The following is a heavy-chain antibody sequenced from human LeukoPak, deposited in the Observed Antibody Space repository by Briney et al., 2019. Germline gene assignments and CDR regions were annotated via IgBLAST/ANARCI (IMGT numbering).Heavy chain of an antibody. CDR1: GASLSTSSYF. J-gene: IGHJ4*02. Sequence: SETLSLTCSVSGASLSTSSYFWGWIRQPPGKGLEWIANIHYLGITHYNPSLKSRVTISMDTSKNHFSLKLSSVTAAATAVYFCARDVVPDYWGQGTVVIVSS. D-gene: IGHD2-21*01. CDR2: IHYLGIT. CDR3: ARDVVPDY. V-gene: IGHV4-39*02.